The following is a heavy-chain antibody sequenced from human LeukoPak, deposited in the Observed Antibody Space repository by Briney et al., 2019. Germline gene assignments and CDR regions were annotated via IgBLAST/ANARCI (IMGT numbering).Heavy chain of an antibody. CDR2: IYYSGST. CDR1: GGSISSYY. J-gene: IGHJ5*02. CDR3: ARGRQADYYDSSGYNWFDP. Sequence: SETLSLTCTVSGGSISSYYWSWIRQPPGKGLEWIGYIYYSGSTNYNPSLKSRVTISVDKSKNQFSLKLSSVTAADTAVYYCARGRQADYYDSSGYNWFDPWGQETLATVSS. V-gene: IGHV4-59*12. D-gene: IGHD3-22*01.